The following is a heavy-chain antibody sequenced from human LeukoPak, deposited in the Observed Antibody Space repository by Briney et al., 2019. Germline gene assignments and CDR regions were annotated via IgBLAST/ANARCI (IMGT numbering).Heavy chain of an antibody. CDR2: ISGSGGST. CDR3: AKPPGPEYYDFWSGYWDYFDY. J-gene: IGHJ4*02. V-gene: IGHV3-23*01. CDR1: GFSFSSYA. Sequence: PGGSLRLSCAASGFSFSSYAMSWVRQAPGKGLEWVSAISGSGGSTYYADSVKGRFTISRDNSKNTLYLQMNSLRAEDTAVYYCAKPPGPEYYDFWSGYWDYFDYWGQGTLVTVSS. D-gene: IGHD3-3*01.